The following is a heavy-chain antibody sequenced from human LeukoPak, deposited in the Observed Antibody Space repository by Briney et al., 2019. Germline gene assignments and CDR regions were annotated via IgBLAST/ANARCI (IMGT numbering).Heavy chain of an antibody. D-gene: IGHD4-17*01. CDR3: AKPQMTTVTSGVFDY. CDR2: ISGSGGNT. CDR1: GFTFSSYA. V-gene: IGHV3-23*01. J-gene: IGHJ4*02. Sequence: GGSLRLSCAASGFTFSSYAMSWVRQAPGKGLEWVSTISGSGGNTYYADSVKGRFTISRDISRNTLYLQMNSLRAEDTAVYYCAKPQMTTVTSGVFDYWGQGTLVTVSS.